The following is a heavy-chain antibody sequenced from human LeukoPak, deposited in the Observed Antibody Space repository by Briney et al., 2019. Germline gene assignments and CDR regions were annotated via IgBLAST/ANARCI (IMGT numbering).Heavy chain of an antibody. CDR1: GFTFSNYW. J-gene: IGHJ4*02. CDR3: ARDRQIAY. V-gene: IGHV3-7*01. Sequence: GGSLRLSCAASGFTFSNYWLTWVRQAPGQGLEWEANIKQDGSEKHYVDSVKGRFNISRDNAKNSLYLQMNSLRAEDAAVYYCARDRQIAYWGQGTLVTVSS. CDR2: IKQDGSEK.